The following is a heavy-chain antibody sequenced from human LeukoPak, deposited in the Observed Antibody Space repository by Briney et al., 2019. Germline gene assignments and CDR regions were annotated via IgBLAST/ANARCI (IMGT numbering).Heavy chain of an antibody. CDR1: GDSVSGSPAV. V-gene: IGHV6-1*01. J-gene: IGHJ4*02. CDR2: AYYRSKWFI. Sequence: SQTLSLTCAISGDSVSGSPAVWNWIRQSPSRGLEWLGRAYYRSKWFIDYALSVKGRITITPDTSKNQFSLQLNSVTAEDTAVYYCARGAVRGGTNFDYWGQGTLVTVS. D-gene: IGHD3-10*01. CDR3: ARGAVRGGTNFDY.